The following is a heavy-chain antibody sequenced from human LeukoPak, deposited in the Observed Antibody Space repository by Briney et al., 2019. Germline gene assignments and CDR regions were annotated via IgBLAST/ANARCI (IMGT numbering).Heavy chain of an antibody. CDR2: IQYDGSYK. J-gene: IGHJ4*02. Sequence: PGGSLRLSCATSGFTFGFYGMHWVRQAPGKGLEWVAFIQYDGSYKFYADSVQGRFSISRDNSKNTLFLQMNSLRAEDTAVYYCAKTSDQLLYSKFDFWGQGTLVTVSS. D-gene: IGHD2-2*02. CDR1: GFTFGFYG. V-gene: IGHV3-30*02. CDR3: AKTSDQLLYSKFDF.